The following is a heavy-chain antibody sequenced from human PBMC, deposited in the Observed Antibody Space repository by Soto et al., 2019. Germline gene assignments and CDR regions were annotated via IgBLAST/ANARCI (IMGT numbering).Heavy chain of an antibody. Sequence: ASVKVSCKASGYTFTDYYVHWVRQAPGQGLEWMGWINSKSGGTNYAQKFQGRVTMTRDTSISTAYMELSRLTHDDTAVYYCARGGITVFGVIDYWGQRTSLTVSS. CDR3: ARGGITVFGVIDY. V-gene: IGHV1-2*02. CDR1: GYTFTDYY. CDR2: INSKSGGT. J-gene: IGHJ4*02. D-gene: IGHD3-3*01.